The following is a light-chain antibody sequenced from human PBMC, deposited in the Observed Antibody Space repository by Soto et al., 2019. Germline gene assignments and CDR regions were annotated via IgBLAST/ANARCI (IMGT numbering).Light chain of an antibody. Sequence: DIQMTQSPSTLSASVGDRVTITCRASPSISSWLAWYQQKPGKAPKLLIYDASSLESGVPPRFSGSGSGTEFTLAISSLQPDDFATYYCQQYNSYLYTFGQGTKLEIK. V-gene: IGKV1-5*01. CDR2: DAS. CDR3: QQYNSYLYT. CDR1: PSISSW. J-gene: IGKJ2*01.